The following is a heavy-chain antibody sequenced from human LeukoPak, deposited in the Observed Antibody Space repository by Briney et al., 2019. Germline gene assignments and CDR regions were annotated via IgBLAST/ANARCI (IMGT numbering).Heavy chain of an antibody. CDR2: ISVYNGNT. D-gene: IGHD6-13*01. Sequence: ASVKVSCKASGYTLTSYGITWVRQAPGQGLEWMGWISVYNGNTDYAQKLQGRVTMTTDTSTSTAYMELRSLRSDDTAFYYCARVFITAAGKAVDYWGQGTLVTVSS. CDR1: GYTLTSYG. CDR3: ARVFITAAGKAVDY. V-gene: IGHV1-18*01. J-gene: IGHJ4*02.